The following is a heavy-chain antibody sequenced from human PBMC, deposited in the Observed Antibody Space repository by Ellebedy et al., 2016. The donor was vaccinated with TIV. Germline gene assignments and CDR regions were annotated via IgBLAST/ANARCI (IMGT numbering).Heavy chain of an antibody. CDR1: GFTFSSYW. Sequence: GESLKISCAASGFTFSSYWMHWVRQAPGKGLVWVSRINSDGSVTSYADSVKGRFTISRDNAKNTLYLQMNSLRVEDTAVYYCARERWFGETVSGWFDPWGQGALVTVSS. V-gene: IGHV3-74*01. CDR3: ARERWFGETVSGWFDP. J-gene: IGHJ5*02. CDR2: INSDGSVT. D-gene: IGHD3-10*01.